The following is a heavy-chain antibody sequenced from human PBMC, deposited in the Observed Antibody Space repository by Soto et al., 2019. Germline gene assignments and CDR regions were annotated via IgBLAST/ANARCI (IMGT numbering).Heavy chain of an antibody. CDR1: GFTFITFA. D-gene: IGHD2-2*01. V-gene: IGHV3-30*04. CDR3: ARDTTKDFRSVTCYVPPQH. CDR2: ISANGYNQ. J-gene: IGHJ4*02. Sequence: QVQLVESGGGVVQPGRSLRLSCAASGFTFITFAIHWVRQAPGKGLELVAAISANGYNQLYGPSGKGRFIISTDNSWYTVVLQTNSVRAEVTAPYLCARDTTKDFRSVTCYVPPQHWGQGTLVTVSS.